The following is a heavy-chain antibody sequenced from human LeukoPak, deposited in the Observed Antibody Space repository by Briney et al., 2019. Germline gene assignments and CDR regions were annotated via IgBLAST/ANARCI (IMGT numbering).Heavy chain of an antibody. D-gene: IGHD5-12*01. CDR1: GGSISSYY. V-gene: IGHV4-59*01. J-gene: IGHJ4*02. CDR2: IYYSGST. Sequence: PSETLSLTCTVSGGSISSYYWSWIRQPPGKGLEWIGYIYYSGSTNYNPSLKSRVTISVDTSKNQFSLKLSSVTAADTAVYYCARDLSGSIYFDYWGQGTLVTVSS. CDR3: ARDLSGSIYFDY.